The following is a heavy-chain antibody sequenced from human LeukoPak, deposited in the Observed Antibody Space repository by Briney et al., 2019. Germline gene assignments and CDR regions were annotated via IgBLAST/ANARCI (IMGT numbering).Heavy chain of an antibody. V-gene: IGHV3-23*01. CDR2: ISGSGGST. CDR3: AKDRGTGTNNH. CDR1: GFTFSSYG. Sequence: GGSLRLSCAASGFTFSSYGMSWVRQAPGKGLEWVSAISGSGGSTYYADSVKGRFTISRDNSNNTLYVQMSSLRAEDTAVYYCAKDRGTGTNNHWGQGTLVTVSS. D-gene: IGHD1-1*01. J-gene: IGHJ4*02.